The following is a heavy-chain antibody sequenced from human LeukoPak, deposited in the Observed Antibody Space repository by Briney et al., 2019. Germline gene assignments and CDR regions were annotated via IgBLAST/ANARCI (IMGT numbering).Heavy chain of an antibody. Sequence: ASVKVSCKAPGYTFTSYGISWVRQAPGQGLEWMGFTSADNGHTNYVQKFQGRVTMTTDTSTNTAYMELRSLRFDDTAMYYCARDYFSDYVFDFWGQGTLITVSS. V-gene: IGHV1-18*01. CDR1: GYTFTSYG. J-gene: IGHJ4*02. CDR3: ARDYFSDYVFDF. CDR2: TSADNGHT. D-gene: IGHD3-10*02.